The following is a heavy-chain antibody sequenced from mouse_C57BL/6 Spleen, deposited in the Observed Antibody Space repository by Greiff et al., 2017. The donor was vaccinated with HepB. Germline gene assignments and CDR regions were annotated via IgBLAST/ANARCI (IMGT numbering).Heavy chain of an antibody. Sequence: QVQLQQPGAELVKPGASVKMSCKASGYTFTSYWITWVKQRPGQGLEWIGDIYPGSGSTNYNEKFKSKATLTVDTSSSTAYMQLSSLTSEDSAVYYCARIDYYGSSLLYYAMDYWGQGTSVTVSS. CDR3: ARIDYYGSSLLYYAMDY. CDR1: GYTFTSYW. CDR2: IYPGSGST. D-gene: IGHD1-1*01. V-gene: IGHV1-55*01. J-gene: IGHJ4*01.